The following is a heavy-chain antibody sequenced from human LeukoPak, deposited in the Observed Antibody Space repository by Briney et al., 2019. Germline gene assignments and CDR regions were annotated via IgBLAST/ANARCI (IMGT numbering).Heavy chain of an antibody. CDR3: ARAGGACSSPSCRSYNYYYMDV. J-gene: IGHJ6*03. CDR2: ISYDGSNK. D-gene: IGHD2-2*01. Sequence: PGRSLRLSCAAPGFTFSSYAMHWVRQAPGKGLDWVSVISYDGSNKYYADSVKGRFNISRDNSKNTLYLQMSSLRAEDTAVYYCARAGGACSSPSCRSYNYYYMDVWGKGTTVTVSS. V-gene: IGHV3-30*15. CDR1: GFTFSSYA.